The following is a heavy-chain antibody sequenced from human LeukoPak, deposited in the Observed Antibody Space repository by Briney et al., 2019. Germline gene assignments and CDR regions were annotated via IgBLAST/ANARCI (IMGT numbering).Heavy chain of an antibody. CDR1: GYTLTEFS. CDR3: ARDHRERYGEDGYWFDP. D-gene: IGHD4-17*01. Sequence: GASVKVSCKVSGYTLTEFSMHWVRQAPGKGLEWMGGFDPEDGETIYAQELQGRVTMTKDTSTDTAYMELSSLRSEDTAVYYCARDHRERYGEDGYWFDPWGQGTLVTVSS. V-gene: IGHV1-24*01. CDR2: FDPEDGET. J-gene: IGHJ5*02.